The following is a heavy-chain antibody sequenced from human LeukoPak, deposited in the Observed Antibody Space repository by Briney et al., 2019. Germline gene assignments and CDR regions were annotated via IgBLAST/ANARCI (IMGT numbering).Heavy chain of an antibody. CDR3: ARPYSSGWYGAFDI. CDR1: GFTVSSNY. V-gene: IGHV3-66*04. CDR2: IYSGGST. D-gene: IGHD6-19*01. J-gene: IGHJ3*02. Sequence: GGSLRLSCAASGFTVSSNYMSWVRQAPGKGLEWVSVIYSGGSTYYADSVKGRFTISRDNSKYTLYPQMNSLRAEDTAVYYCARPYSSGWYGAFDIWGQGTMVTVSS.